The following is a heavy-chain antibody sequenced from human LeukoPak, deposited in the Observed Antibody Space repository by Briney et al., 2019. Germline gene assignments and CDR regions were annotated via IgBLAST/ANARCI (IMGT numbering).Heavy chain of an antibody. CDR3: ARDRVEMATIAYFDY. CDR2: TYTSGST. D-gene: IGHD5-24*01. V-gene: IGHV4-4*07. CDR1: GGSISSYY. Sequence: KPSETLSLTCTVSGGSISSYYWSWIRQPAGKGLEWIGRTYTSGSTNYNPSLKSRVTMSVDTSKNQFSLKLSSVTAADTAVYYCARDRVEMATIAYFDYWGQGTLVTVSS. J-gene: IGHJ4*02.